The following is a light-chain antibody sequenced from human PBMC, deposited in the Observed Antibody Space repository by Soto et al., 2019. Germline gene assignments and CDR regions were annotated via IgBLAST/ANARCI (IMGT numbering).Light chain of an antibody. CDR2: RND. Sequence: QSVLTQPPSASVTPGQRVTISCSGSSSNIGTSYVYWYQHLPGTAPKLLIYRNDQRPSGVPDRFSGSMSGTAASLAIGGLRSEDEADYYCAAWDDSLSGVVFGGGTKLTVL. CDR3: AAWDDSLSGVV. J-gene: IGLJ2*01. CDR1: SSNIGTSY. V-gene: IGLV1-47*01.